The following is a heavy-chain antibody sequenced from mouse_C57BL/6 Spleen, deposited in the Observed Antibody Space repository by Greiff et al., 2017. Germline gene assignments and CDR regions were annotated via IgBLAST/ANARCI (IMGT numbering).Heavy chain of an antibody. CDR2: IHPNSGST. V-gene: IGHV1-64*01. CDR3: ARFDYDDYAMDY. Sequence: QVQLQQSGAELVKPGASVKLSCKASGYTFTSYWMHWVKQRPGQGLEWIGMIHPNSGSTNYNEKFKSKATLTVDKSSSTAYMQLSSLTSEDSAVYYCARFDYDDYAMDYWGQGTSVTVSS. J-gene: IGHJ4*01. D-gene: IGHD2-4*01. CDR1: GYTFTSYW.